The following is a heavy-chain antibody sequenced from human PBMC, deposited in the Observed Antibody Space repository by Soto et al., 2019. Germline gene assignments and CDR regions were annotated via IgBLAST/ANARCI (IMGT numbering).Heavy chain of an antibody. CDR3: AREIWFGESTTYGMDV. V-gene: IGHV4-4*02. J-gene: IGHJ6*02. CDR2: IYHSGST. D-gene: IGHD3-10*01. CDR1: GGSISSSNW. Sequence: QVQLQESGPGLVKPSGTLSLTCAVSGGSISSSNWWSWVRQPPGKGLEWIGKIYHSGSTNYSPSLKSRVTISVDKSKNQFSLKLSSVTAADTAVYYCAREIWFGESTTYGMDVWGQGTTVTVSS.